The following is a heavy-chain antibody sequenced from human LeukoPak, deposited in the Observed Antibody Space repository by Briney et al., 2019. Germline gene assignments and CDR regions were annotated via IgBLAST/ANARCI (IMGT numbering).Heavy chain of an antibody. CDR1: DYRFTSYG. CDR3: ARGGDGDILTGLVFDY. Sequence: ASVKVSCKASDYRFTSYGISWVRQAPGQGLEWMGWISAYNGNTNYAQKLQGRVTMTTDTSTSTAYMELRSLRSDDTAVYYCARGGDGDILTGLVFDYWGQGTLVTASS. J-gene: IGHJ4*02. CDR2: ISAYNGNT. V-gene: IGHV1-18*01. D-gene: IGHD3-9*01.